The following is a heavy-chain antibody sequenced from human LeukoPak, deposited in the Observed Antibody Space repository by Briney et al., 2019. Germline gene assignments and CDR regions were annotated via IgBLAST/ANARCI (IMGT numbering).Heavy chain of an antibody. D-gene: IGHD1-26*01. V-gene: IGHV4-59*01. Sequence: SETLSLTCTVSGGSISSYYWSWIRQPPGKGLEWIGYIYYSGSTNYNPSLKSRVTISVGTSKNQFSLKLSSVTAADTAVYYCARVRSGSYSLSLDYWGQGTLVTVSS. CDR2: IYYSGST. CDR3: ARVRSGSYSLSLDY. J-gene: IGHJ4*02. CDR1: GGSISSYY.